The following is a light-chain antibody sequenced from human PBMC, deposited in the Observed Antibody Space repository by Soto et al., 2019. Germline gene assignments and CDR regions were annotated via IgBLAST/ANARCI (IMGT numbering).Light chain of an antibody. Sequence: DIPMTQSPSTLSASVGDTVTTTCRASQSFSNWLAWYHQKPGKAPKFLIYKVSTLESGIPSPFSGRGSGTECRVAISTLQAGNVASYDGQQYNSYASTYGRVTKVEIK. CDR2: KVS. CDR1: QSFSNW. CDR3: QQYNSYAST. V-gene: IGKV1-5*03. J-gene: IGKJ1*01.